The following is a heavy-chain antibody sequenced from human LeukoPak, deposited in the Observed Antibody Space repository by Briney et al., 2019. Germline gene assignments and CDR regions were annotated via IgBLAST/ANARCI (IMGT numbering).Heavy chain of an antibody. V-gene: IGHV3-15*01. J-gene: IGHJ5*02. D-gene: IGHD3-16*01. CDR1: GFTFSNAW. CDR3: TIALVGVTVWFDP. Sequence: GGSLRLSCAASGFTFSNAWMSWVRQAPGKGLEWVGHIKSKTDAGTTDYVAPVKDRFTISRDDSKNTLYLQMNSLKSDDTAVYYCTIALVGVTVWFDPWGQGTLVTVSS. CDR2: IKSKTDAGTT.